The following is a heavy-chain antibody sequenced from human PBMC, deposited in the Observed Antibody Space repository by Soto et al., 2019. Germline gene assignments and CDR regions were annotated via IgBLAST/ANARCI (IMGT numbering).Heavy chain of an antibody. J-gene: IGHJ5*02. V-gene: IGHV4-31*03. Sequence: QVQLQESGPGLVEPSQTLSLTCTVSGGSISSGGYYWSWIRQHPGKGLEWIGYIYYSGSTYYNPSLKSRVTISVDTSKNQFSLKLSSVTAADTAVYYCAREGIAVARTPIWFDPWGQGTLVTVSS. CDR1: GGSISSGGYY. CDR2: IYYSGST. D-gene: IGHD6-19*01. CDR3: AREGIAVARTPIWFDP.